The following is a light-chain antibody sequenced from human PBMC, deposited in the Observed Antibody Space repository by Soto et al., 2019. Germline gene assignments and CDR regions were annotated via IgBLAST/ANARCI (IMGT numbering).Light chain of an antibody. CDR2: DVS. J-gene: IGLJ1*01. V-gene: IGLV2-14*01. CDR1: SSDVGGYNY. CDR3: NSYTSSSTHV. Sequence: QSVLTQPASVSGSPGQSITISCTGTSSDVGGYNYVSWYQQHPGKAPKLMIYDVSNRPSGVSNRFSGSKSGNTASLTISGLQAEDKADYYCNSYTSSSTHVFGTGTKVTVL.